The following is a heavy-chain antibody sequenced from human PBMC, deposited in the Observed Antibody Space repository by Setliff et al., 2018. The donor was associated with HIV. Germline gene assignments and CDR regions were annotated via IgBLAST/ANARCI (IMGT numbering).Heavy chain of an antibody. J-gene: IGHJ6*03. V-gene: IGHV3-49*01. CDR1: GFTFSSYW. CDR2: IRGTHNGATT. D-gene: IGHD3-16*01. CDR3: GRVGGAAEPYYYFMDV. Sequence: PGGSLRLSCAASGFTFSSYWMSWIRQAPGKGLEWVGFIRGTHNGATTDYAASVKGRFTVSRDSSKSSVYLQMDSLKTEDTAVYYCGRVGGAAEPYYYFMDVWGKGTTVTVSS.